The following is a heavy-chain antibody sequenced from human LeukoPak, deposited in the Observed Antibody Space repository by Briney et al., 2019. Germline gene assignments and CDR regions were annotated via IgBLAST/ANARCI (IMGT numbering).Heavy chain of an antibody. D-gene: IGHD6-19*01. CDR3: ARAVAHNRNWFDP. CDR2: INPNSGGT. J-gene: IGHJ5*02. Sequence: ASVKVSCKASGYTFTGYYMHWVRQAPGQGLEWMGWINPNSGGTNYAQKFQGRVTITADKSTSTAYMELSSLRSEDTAVYYCARAVAHNRNWFDPWGQGTLVTVSS. CDR1: GYTFTGYY. V-gene: IGHV1-2*02.